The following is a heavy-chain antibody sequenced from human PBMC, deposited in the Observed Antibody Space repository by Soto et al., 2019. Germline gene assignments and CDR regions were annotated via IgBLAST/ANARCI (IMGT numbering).Heavy chain of an antibody. D-gene: IGHD1-1*01. V-gene: IGHV4-59*06. Sequence: SETLSLTCAVYGGSFSGYYWSWIRQPPGKGLEWIGNIYYSGNTYYNPSLKSRLLISIDTSKNQFSLKVGSVTAADTAVYYCASSSLYGMDVWGQGTTVTVSS. CDR3: ASSSLYGMDV. CDR2: IYYSGNT. J-gene: IGHJ6*02. CDR1: GGSFSGYY.